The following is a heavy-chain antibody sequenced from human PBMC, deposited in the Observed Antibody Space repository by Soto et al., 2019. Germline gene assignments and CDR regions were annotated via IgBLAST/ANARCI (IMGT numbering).Heavy chain of an antibody. D-gene: IGHD1-1*01. CDR1: GFTFSSYS. CDR3: AKDSGGSFDY. V-gene: IGHV3-23*01. J-gene: IGHJ4*02. Sequence: GGSLRLSCAASGFTFSSYSMSWVRQAPGKGLEWVSSISGGGGGTIYSADSVKGRFTISRDNSKNTLYLQMNSLRVEDTAVYYCAKDSGGSFDYWGQGTLVTVSS. CDR2: ISGGGGGTI.